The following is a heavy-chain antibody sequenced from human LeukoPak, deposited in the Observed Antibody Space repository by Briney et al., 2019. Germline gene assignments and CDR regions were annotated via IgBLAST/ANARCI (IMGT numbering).Heavy chain of an antibody. Sequence: GGSLRLSCAASGFTFSSYSMNWVRQAPGKGLEWVSSISSSSSYIYYADSVKGRFTISRDNAKNSLYLQMNSLRAEDTAVYYCARVVGIAAAGTPHWGQGALVTVSS. D-gene: IGHD6-13*01. CDR1: GFTFSSYS. CDR3: ARVVGIAAAGTPH. J-gene: IGHJ4*02. V-gene: IGHV3-21*01. CDR2: ISSSSSYI.